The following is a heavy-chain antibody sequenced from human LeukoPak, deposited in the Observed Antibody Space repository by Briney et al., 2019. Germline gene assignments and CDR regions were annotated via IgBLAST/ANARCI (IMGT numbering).Heavy chain of an antibody. V-gene: IGHV1-2*04. CDR1: GYTFSKNA. J-gene: IGHJ4*02. Sequence: ASVKVSCKASGYTFSKNAINWVRQAPGQGLEWMGWINPNSGGTNYAQKFQGWVTMTRDTSTSTAYMELSRLRSDDTAVYYCARGPITNIRFLEWLHDYWGQGTLVTVSS. CDR2: INPNSGGT. CDR3: ARGPITNIRFLEWLHDY. D-gene: IGHD3-3*01.